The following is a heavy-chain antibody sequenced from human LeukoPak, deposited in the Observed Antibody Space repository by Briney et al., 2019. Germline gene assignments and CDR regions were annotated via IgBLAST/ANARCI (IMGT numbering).Heavy chain of an antibody. CDR2: MNPNSGNT. Sequence: GASVKVSCKASGYTFTSYDINWVRQATGQGLEWMGWMNPNSGNTGYAQKFQGRVTITRNTSISTAYMELSSLRSEDTAVYYCARGLTPWYCSSTSCYTLDYWGQGTLVTVSS. CDR1: GYTFTSYD. V-gene: IGHV1-8*01. CDR3: ARGLTPWYCSSTSCYTLDY. J-gene: IGHJ4*02. D-gene: IGHD2-2*02.